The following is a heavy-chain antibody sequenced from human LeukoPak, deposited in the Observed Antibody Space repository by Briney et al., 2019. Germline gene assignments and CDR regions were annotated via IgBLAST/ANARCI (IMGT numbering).Heavy chain of an antibody. CDR2: INHSGST. J-gene: IGHJ4*02. CDR1: GGSFSGYY. Sequence: SETLSLTCAVYGGSFSGYYWSWIRQPPGKGLEWIVEINHSGSTNYNPSLKSRVTISVDTSKNQFSLKLSSVTAADTAVYYCARARAVAGTMDCWGQGTLVTVSS. V-gene: IGHV4-34*01. CDR3: ARARAVAGTMDC. D-gene: IGHD6-19*01.